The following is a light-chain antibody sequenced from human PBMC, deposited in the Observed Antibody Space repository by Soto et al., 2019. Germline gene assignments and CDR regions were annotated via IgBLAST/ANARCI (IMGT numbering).Light chain of an antibody. CDR2: RNN. CDR1: SSNIGRNT. V-gene: IGLV1-44*01. Sequence: QLVLTQPPSASGTPGQRVTISCSGSSSNIGRNTVNWYQQLPGTAPKLFIYRNNQRPSGVPDRFSGSKSGTSASLAISGLQSEDEADYYCAAWDDSLNGVVFGGGTKLTVL. CDR3: AAWDDSLNGVV. J-gene: IGLJ2*01.